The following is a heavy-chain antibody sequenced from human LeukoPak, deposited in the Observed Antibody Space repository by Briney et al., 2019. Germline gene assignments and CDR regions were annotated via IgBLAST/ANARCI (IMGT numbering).Heavy chain of an antibody. V-gene: IGHV4-4*07. CDR2: IYNSGST. Sequence: SETLSLTCTVSGGSISSYYWSWIRQPAGKGLEWIGRIYNSGSTTYNPSLKSRVTMSVDTSKNQFSLKLSSVTAADTAVYYCARDTSQKGAHYMDVWGKGTTVTISS. CDR3: ARDTSQKGAHYMDV. J-gene: IGHJ6*03. D-gene: IGHD3-16*01. CDR1: GGSISSYY.